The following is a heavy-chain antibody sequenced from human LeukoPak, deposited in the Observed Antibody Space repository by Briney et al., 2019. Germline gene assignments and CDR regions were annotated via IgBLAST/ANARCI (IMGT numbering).Heavy chain of an antibody. CDR3: ATTLLRASTYMDV. D-gene: IGHD1-1*01. V-gene: IGHV3-23*01. Sequence: GGSLRLSCAASGFTFSSYVMSWGRQAPGKGLEWVSGISGSGGSTYYADSVKGRFTISRDNSKNTLYLQMNSLGAEDTAVYYCATTLLRASTYMDVWGKGTTVTVSS. CDR1: GFTFSSYV. J-gene: IGHJ6*03. CDR2: ISGSGGST.